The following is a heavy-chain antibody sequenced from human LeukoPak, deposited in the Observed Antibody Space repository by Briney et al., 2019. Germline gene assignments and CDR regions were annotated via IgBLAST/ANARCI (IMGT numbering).Heavy chain of an antibody. J-gene: IGHJ3*02. Sequence: GGSLRLSCAASGFTFSSYAMSSVRQAPGKGLEWVSAISGSGGSTYYADSVKGRFTISRDNSKNTLYLQMNSLRAEDTAVYYCARHGIAAAAPGLDFDIWGQGTMVTVSS. D-gene: IGHD6-13*01. CDR2: ISGSGGST. CDR1: GFTFSSYA. V-gene: IGHV3-23*01. CDR3: ARHGIAAAAPGLDFDI.